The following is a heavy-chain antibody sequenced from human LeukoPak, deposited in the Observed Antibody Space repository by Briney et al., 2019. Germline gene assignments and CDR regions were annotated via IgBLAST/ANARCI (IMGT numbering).Heavy chain of an antibody. Sequence: GGSLRLSCAASGFTFSNHYMDWVRQAPGKGLEWVARIKDKGRSSTTEYAASVKGGFIISRDDTNNSVYLQKNSLKTEDTAVYYCVSLIGDTYRGAYFGKDVWGQGTTVTVSS. CDR2: IKDKGRSSTT. V-gene: IGHV3-72*01. J-gene: IGHJ6*02. CDR3: VSLIGDTYRGAYFGKDV. CDR1: GFTFSNHY. D-gene: IGHD1-26*01.